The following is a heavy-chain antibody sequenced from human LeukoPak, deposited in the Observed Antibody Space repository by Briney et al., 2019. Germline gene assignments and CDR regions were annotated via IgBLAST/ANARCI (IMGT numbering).Heavy chain of an antibody. CDR1: GFTFSSYA. Sequence: GGSLRLSCAASGFTFSSYAMHWVRQAPGKGLEYVSAISSNGGSTYYANSVKGRFTISRDNSKNTLYLQMGSLRAEDMAVYYCARGNRDSSGWALDYRGQGTLVTVSS. CDR2: ISSNGGST. D-gene: IGHD6-19*01. V-gene: IGHV3-64*01. J-gene: IGHJ4*02. CDR3: ARGNRDSSGWALDY.